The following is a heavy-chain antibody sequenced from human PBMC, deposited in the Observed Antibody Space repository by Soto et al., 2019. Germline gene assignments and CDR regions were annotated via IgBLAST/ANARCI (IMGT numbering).Heavy chain of an antibody. D-gene: IGHD2-15*01. CDR2: IYYSGST. V-gene: IGHV4-39*01. Sequence: QLQLQESGPGLVKPSETLSLTCTVSGGSISSSSYYWGWIRQPPGKGLEWIGSIYYSGSTYYNLSLKSRVTISVDTSKNQFPLKLSSVTAADTAVYFCARLLGYCSGDSCRIDYWGQGTLVTVSS. CDR3: ARLLGYCSGDSCRIDY. J-gene: IGHJ4*02. CDR1: GGSISSSSYY.